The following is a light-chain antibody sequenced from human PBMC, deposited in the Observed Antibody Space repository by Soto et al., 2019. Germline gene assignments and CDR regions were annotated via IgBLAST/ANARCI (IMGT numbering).Light chain of an antibody. CDR3: QQYNNWPPGT. V-gene: IGKV3-15*01. J-gene: IGKJ1*01. CDR2: GAS. Sequence: EIVMTQSPATLSVSPGERATLSCRASQSVSSNLAWYQQKPGQAPRLLIYGASTRASGIPARFSGSGSGTEFTLTISSLQSEDFAVCYCQQYNNWPPGTFGQGTKVDIK. CDR1: QSVSSN.